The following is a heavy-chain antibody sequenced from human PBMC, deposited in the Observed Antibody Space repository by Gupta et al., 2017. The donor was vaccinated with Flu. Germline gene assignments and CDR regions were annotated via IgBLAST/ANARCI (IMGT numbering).Heavy chain of an antibody. CDR3: ARVRYIAAAVDY. CDR1: GGCSSRYY. V-gene: IGHV4-59*01. CDR2: IYYSGST. Sequence: QVELQECGHGLVKHPEPLYFTCIGCGGCSSRYYWRRIRQPPGKGLEWFGYIYYSGSTNYNPSLKSRVTISVDTSKYQFSLSLSSVTAADTAVYYFARVRYIAAAVDYWGQGTLVTVSS. J-gene: IGHJ4*02. D-gene: IGHD6-13*01.